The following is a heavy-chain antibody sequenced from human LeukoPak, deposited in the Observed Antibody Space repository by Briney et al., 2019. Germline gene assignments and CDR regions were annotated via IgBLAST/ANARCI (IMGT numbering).Heavy chain of an antibody. CDR3: AREIGAAEI. J-gene: IGHJ4*02. D-gene: IGHD6-13*01. CDR1: GGSISSYY. CDR2: ISSSGST. V-gene: IGHV4-59*01. Sequence: SETLSLTCTVSGGSISSYYWSWIRQSPGKGLEWIGFISSSGSTNYNPSLNSRVTISLDTSKNQFSLRLSSVTAADTAVYFCAREIGAAEIWGQGTLVTVSS.